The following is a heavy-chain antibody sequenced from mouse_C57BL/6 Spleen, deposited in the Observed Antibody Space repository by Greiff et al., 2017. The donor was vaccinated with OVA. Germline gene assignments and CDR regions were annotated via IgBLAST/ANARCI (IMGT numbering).Heavy chain of an antibody. CDR2: IDPSDSYT. J-gene: IGHJ2*01. Sequence: QVQLQQSGAELVKPGASVKLSCKASGYTFTSYWMQWVKQRPGQGLEWIGEIDPSDSYTNYNQKFKGKATLTVDTSSSTAYMQLSSLTSEDSAVYYCATESWDYWGQGTTLTVSS. V-gene: IGHV1-50*01. CDR3: ATESWDY. CDR1: GYTFTSYW. D-gene: IGHD6-2*01.